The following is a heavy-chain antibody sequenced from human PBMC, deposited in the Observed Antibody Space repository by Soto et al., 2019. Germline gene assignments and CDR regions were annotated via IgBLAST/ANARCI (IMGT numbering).Heavy chain of an antibody. D-gene: IGHD1-26*01. V-gene: IGHV3-21*04. CDR3: AKDLGIVGARFDY. J-gene: IGHJ4*02. Sequence: PGGSLRLSCAASGFTFSSYSMNWVRQAPGKGLEWVSSISSSSSYIYYADSVKGRFTISRDNSKNTLYLQMNSLRAEDTAVYYCAKDLGIVGARFDYWGQGTLVTVSS. CDR1: GFTFSSYS. CDR2: ISSSSSYI.